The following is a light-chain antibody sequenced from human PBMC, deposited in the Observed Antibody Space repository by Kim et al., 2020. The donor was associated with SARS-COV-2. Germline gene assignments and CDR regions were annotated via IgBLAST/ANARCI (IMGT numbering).Light chain of an antibody. Sequence: ASVGDRVPITSGARQDISNNVAWYQQKPGKVPKLLMYDASVWQSGVPARFSGSGSGTDFTLTISSLQPEDVATYYCQKCDGAPRTFGQGTKVDIK. J-gene: IGKJ1*01. CDR1: QDISNN. CDR3: QKCDGAPRT. CDR2: DAS. V-gene: IGKV1-27*01.